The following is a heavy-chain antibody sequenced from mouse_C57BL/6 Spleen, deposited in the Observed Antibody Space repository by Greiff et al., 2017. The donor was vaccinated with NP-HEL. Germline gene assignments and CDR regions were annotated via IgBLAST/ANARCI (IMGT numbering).Heavy chain of an antibody. CDR1: GFNLKNTY. V-gene: IGHV14-3*01. D-gene: IGHD3-2*02. Sequence: EVQLQQSVAELVRPGASVKLSCTASGFNLKNTYMHWVKQRPEQGLEWIGRIDPANGNTKYAPKFQGKATITADTSSNTAYLQLSSLTSEDTAIYYCALDSSGYVDYAMDYWGQGTSVTVSS. CDR2: IDPANGNT. CDR3: ALDSSGYVDYAMDY. J-gene: IGHJ4*01.